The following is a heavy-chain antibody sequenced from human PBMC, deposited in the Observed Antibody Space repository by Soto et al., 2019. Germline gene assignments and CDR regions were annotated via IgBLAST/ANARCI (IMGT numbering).Heavy chain of an antibody. CDR2: IKSGSSTI. J-gene: IGHJ4*02. CDR3: ARVLNWNYFDY. CDR1: GVTCVDHC. V-gene: IGHV3-48*01. Sequence: PLLSLRVSWGAAGVTCVDHCMTRVRQAPGKGLEWVSYIKSGSSTISYSDSVKGRFTVSRDNAKNSLYLQMNSLRAEDTAVYYCARVLNWNYFDYWGQGTLVTVSS. D-gene: IGHD1-20*01.